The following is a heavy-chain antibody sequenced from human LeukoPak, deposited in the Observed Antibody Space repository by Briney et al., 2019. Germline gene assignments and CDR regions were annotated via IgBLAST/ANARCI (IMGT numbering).Heavy chain of an antibody. Sequence: AGGLLRLSCASSGFTFSSNWKSWVRQAPGKRLEWVANIKQDGSEKYYVDSVKGRFTISRDNAKNSLYLQMNSLRAEDTAVYYCAKIAAAGSYYFDYWGQGTLVTVSS. CDR1: GFTFSSNW. CDR3: AKIAAAGSYYFDY. D-gene: IGHD6-13*01. CDR2: IKQDGSEK. J-gene: IGHJ4*02. V-gene: IGHV3-7*01.